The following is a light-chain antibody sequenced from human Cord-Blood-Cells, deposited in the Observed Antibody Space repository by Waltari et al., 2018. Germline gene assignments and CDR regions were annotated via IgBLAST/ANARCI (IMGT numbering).Light chain of an antibody. CDR1: SSNIGSNT. V-gene: IGLV1-44*01. Sequence: QSVLTQPPSASGTPGPRVTISCSGSSSNIGSNTVNWYQQLPGTAPNLLIYSNNQRPSGVPDRFAGSKSGTSASLAISGLQSEDEADYYCASWDDSLNGLVFGGGTKLTVL. CDR2: SNN. CDR3: ASWDDSLNGLV. J-gene: IGLJ3*02.